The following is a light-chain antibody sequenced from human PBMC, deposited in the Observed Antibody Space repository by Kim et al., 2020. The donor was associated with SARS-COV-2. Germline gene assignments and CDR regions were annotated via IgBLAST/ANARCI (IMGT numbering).Light chain of an antibody. CDR3: QVWDSSSDHPV. CDR2: YDS. V-gene: IGLV3-21*04. Sequence: APRKTARITCGGNHIGSKSVHWYEQKPGQAPVLVIYYDSDRPSGIPERFSGSNSGNTATLTISRVEAGDEADYYCQVWDSSSDHPVFGGGTQLTVL. J-gene: IGLJ3*02. CDR1: HIGSKS.